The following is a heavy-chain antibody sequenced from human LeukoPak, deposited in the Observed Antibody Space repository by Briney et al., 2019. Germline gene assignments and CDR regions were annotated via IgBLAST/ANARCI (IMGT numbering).Heavy chain of an antibody. J-gene: IGHJ6*03. CDR3: AGTEVRVTRFGVEQPGYYLDV. V-gene: IGHV4-59*01. D-gene: IGHD3-3*01. Sequence: SETLSLTCTVSGGSISTDYWSWIRQPPGKGLDWIGYVSFGGGTNYNPSLKSRVITSADTSKNQFSLNLTSVTAADTAVYFCAGTEVRVTRFGVEQPGYYLDVWGKGTTVTVSS. CDR1: GGSISTDY. CDR2: VSFGGGT.